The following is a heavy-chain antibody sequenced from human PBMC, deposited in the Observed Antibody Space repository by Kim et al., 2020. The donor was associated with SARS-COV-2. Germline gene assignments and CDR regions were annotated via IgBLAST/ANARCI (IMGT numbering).Heavy chain of an antibody. V-gene: IGHV3-74*01. CDR3: ARGYCSGGSCYVFDY. Sequence: DSVKGRFTISRDNAKNTLYLQVNSLRAEDTAVYYCARGYCSGGSCYVFDYWGQGTLVTVSS. J-gene: IGHJ4*02. D-gene: IGHD2-15*01.